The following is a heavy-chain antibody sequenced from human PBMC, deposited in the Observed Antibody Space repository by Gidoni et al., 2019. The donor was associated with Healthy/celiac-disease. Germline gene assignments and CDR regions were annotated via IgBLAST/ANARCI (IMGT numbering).Heavy chain of an antibody. CDR1: GYTFPSYD. CDR2: MTPNSGNT. D-gene: IGHD5-18*01. Sequence: QVQLVQSGAEVKKPGASVKFSFQASGYTFPSYDINWVRQATGQGLEWMGWMTPNSGNTGYAQKFQGRVTMTRNTSISTAYMELSRLRSEDTAVYYCARLYTAMAEGWYFDLWGRGTLVNVSS. J-gene: IGHJ2*01. V-gene: IGHV1-8*01. CDR3: ARLYTAMAEGWYFDL.